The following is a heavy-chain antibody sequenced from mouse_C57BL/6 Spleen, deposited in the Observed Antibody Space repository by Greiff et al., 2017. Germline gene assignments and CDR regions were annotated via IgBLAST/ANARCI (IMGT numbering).Heavy chain of an antibody. CDR1: GFTFSDFY. Sequence: EVKLMESGGGLVQSGRSLRLSCATSGFTFSDFYMEWVRQAPGKGLEWIAASRNKANDYTTEYSASVKGRFIVSRDTSQSILYLQMNVLRAEDTAIYYCARDAGGFDYWGQGTTLTVSS. CDR3: ARDAGGFDY. J-gene: IGHJ2*01. V-gene: IGHV7-1*01. CDR2: SRNKANDYTT.